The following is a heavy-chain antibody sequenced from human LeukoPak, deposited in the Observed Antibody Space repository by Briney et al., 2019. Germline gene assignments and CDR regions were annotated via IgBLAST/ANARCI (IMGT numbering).Heavy chain of an antibody. D-gene: IGHD3-22*01. CDR2: ISSNGGST. Sequence: PGGSLRLSCAASGFTFSNYAMHWVRQAPGKGLEYVSAISSNGGSTYYANSVKGRFTIFRDNSKNTLYLQMGSLRAEDMAVYYCAREGGDYYDSSGYSPHAFDIWGQGTMVTVSS. CDR3: AREGGDYYDSSGYSPHAFDI. CDR1: GFTFSNYA. V-gene: IGHV3-64*01. J-gene: IGHJ3*02.